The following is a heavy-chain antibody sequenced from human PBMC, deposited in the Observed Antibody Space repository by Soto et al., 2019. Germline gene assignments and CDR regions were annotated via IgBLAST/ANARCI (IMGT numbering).Heavy chain of an antibody. CDR3: ARVKWELLREYYFDY. CDR2: INPNSGGT. V-gene: IGHV1-2*04. Sequence: GASVKVSCKASGYTFTGYYMHWVRQAPGQGLEWMGWINPNSGGTNYAQKFQGWVTMTRDTSISTAYMELSGLRSDDTAVYYCARVKWELLREYYFDYWGQGTLVTVSS. CDR1: GYTFTGYY. D-gene: IGHD1-26*01. J-gene: IGHJ4*02.